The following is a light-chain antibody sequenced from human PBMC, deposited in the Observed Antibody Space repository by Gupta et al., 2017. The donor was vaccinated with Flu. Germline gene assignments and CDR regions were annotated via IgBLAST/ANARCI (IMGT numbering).Light chain of an antibody. V-gene: IGKV1-12*01. Sequence: DIQLTQSPSSVSASGGDRVTVTCRASQVIYSQLGWYQQKTGKAPKLLIYPASTLQSGVPSRVSGSASETDFTLTITSLQPEDAAIYYCQQSDSVPQTFGGGTKVEIK. J-gene: IGKJ4*01. CDR3: QQSDSVPQT. CDR1: QVIYSQ. CDR2: PAS.